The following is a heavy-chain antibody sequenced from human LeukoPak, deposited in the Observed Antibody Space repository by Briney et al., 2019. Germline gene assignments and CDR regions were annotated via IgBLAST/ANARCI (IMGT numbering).Heavy chain of an antibody. V-gene: IGHV1-8*01. CDR3: ARGIAARRGGAFDI. J-gene: IGHJ3*02. D-gene: IGHD6-6*01. CDR1: GYTFTSYD. CDR2: MNPNSGNT. Sequence: ASVKVSCKASGYTFTSYDINWVRQATGQGLEWMGWMNPNSGNTGYAQKFQGRVTMTRNTSISTAYMELSSLRSEDTAVYYCARGIAARRGGAFDIWGQGTMVTVSS.